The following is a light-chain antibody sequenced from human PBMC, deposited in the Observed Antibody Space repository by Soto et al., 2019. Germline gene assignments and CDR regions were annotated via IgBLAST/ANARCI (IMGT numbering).Light chain of an antibody. Sequence: DIQRTQSPSSLSASVGDRVTITCRASQSISSYLNWYQQKPGKAPKLLIYAASSLQSGVPSRFSGSGSGTDFTLTISCLQSEDFAVYYCQRYDNWPLTFGGGTKVDIK. CDR2: AAS. J-gene: IGKJ4*01. CDR1: QSISSY. V-gene: IGKV1-39*01. CDR3: QRYDNWPLT.